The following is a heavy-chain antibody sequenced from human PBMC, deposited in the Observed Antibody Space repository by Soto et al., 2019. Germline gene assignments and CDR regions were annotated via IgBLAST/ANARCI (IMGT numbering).Heavy chain of an antibody. CDR2: IDTSGGVT. V-gene: IGHV3-21*04. D-gene: IGHD5-12*01. CDR1: GLTFSSFF. Sequence: PGGSLRLSCTASGLTFSSFFMNWVRQAPGKGPEWVSGIDTSGGVTNYADSVKGRFTISRDNAKNSLYLQMNSLRAEDTAVYYCARDHHRYSGYDYVDYWGQGTLVTVSS. CDR3: ARDHHRYSGYDYVDY. J-gene: IGHJ4*02.